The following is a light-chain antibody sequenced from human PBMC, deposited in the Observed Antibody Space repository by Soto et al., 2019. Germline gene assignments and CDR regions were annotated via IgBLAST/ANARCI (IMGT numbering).Light chain of an antibody. J-gene: IGKJ1*01. CDR3: LQHKTYPRT. V-gene: IGKV1-17*03. CDR2: AAS. CDR1: QGISNY. Sequence: DVQMTQSPSVMSASVGDKVTIICRASQGISNYLAWFQQKPGKAPKRLIYAASTLQTGVPSRFSGSGSGTEFTLTINSLQPEDFATYFCLQHKTYPRTFGQGTKVEIK.